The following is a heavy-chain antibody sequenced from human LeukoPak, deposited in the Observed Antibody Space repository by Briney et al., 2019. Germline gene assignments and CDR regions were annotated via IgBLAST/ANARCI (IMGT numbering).Heavy chain of an antibody. Sequence: GGSLRLSCEASEFIFSKYWMSWVRQAPEKGLEWVARINQDGTEKYSVDSGKGRFTISRDNAKNSLYLQINNVKAEDTAVYYCARTSVNSLWDDAFDIWGQGTMVTVSS. V-gene: IGHV3-7*05. CDR2: INQDGTEK. J-gene: IGHJ3*02. CDR1: EFIFSKYW. D-gene: IGHD4-17*01. CDR3: ARTSVNSLWDDAFDI.